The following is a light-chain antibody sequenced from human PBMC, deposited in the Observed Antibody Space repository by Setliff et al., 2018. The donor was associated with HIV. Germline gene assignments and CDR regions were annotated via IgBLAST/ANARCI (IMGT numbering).Light chain of an antibody. CDR1: SGDVGAYNR. CDR2: EVS. CDR3: GSYAGTNNNLYV. V-gene: IGLV2-8*01. Sequence: QSVLTQPPSVSGSPGQSVTISCTGTSGDVGAYNRVSWYQQAPGTAPKVIIYEVSKRPSGVPDRFSGSKSGNTASLTVSGLQAEDEADYYCGSYAGTNNNLYVFGTGTKVTVL. J-gene: IGLJ1*01.